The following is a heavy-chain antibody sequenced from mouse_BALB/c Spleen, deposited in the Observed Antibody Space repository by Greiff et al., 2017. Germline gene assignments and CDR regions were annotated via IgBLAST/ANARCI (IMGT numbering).Heavy chain of an antibody. Sequence: VQLKQSGAELVRPGALVKLSCKASGFNIKDYYMHWVKQRPEQGLEWIGWIDPENGNTIYDPKFQGKASITADTSSNTAYLQLSSLTSEDTAVYYCARRGDYDDYWGQGTTLTVSS. CDR3: ARRGDYDDY. V-gene: IGHV14-1*02. J-gene: IGHJ2*01. D-gene: IGHD2-4*01. CDR1: GFNIKDYY. CDR2: IDPENGNT.